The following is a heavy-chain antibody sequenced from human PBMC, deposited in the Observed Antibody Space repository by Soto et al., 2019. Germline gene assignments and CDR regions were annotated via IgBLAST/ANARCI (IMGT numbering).Heavy chain of an antibody. Sequence: TVGSLRLSCAASEFTFSNYAMSWVRQAPGKGLEWVSSISDNGGTTYYADSVKGRFTISRDNSKNTLYLQMNSLRAEDTAVYYCARVYSSGWYYFDYWGQGTLVTVSS. CDR1: EFTFSNYA. V-gene: IGHV3-23*01. J-gene: IGHJ4*02. CDR2: ISDNGGTT. D-gene: IGHD6-19*01. CDR3: ARVYSSGWYYFDY.